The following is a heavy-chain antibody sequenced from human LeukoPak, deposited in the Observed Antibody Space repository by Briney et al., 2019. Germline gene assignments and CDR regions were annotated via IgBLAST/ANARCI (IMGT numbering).Heavy chain of an antibody. V-gene: IGHV1-24*01. CDR1: GYTLTELS. Sequence: ASVKVSCKVSGYTLTELSMHWVRQAPGKGLEWMGGFDPEDGETIYAQKFQGRVTMTEDTSADTAYMELSSLRSEDTAVYYCATDSPANYGDSPTHHYWGQGTLVTVSS. CDR3: ATDSPANYGDSPTHHY. J-gene: IGHJ4*02. CDR2: FDPEDGET. D-gene: IGHD4-17*01.